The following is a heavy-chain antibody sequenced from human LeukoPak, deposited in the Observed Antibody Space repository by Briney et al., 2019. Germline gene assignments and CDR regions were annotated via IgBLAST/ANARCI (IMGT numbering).Heavy chain of an antibody. CDR2: ISYEGSNK. CDR3: AKDREWRIAAAGTLDY. Sequence: GGSLRLSCAASGFTFSSYGMHWVRQAPGKGLEWVEVISYEGSNKYYADSVKGRFTISRDHSKNTLYLQMNSLRAENTAVYYCAKDREWRIAAAGTLDYWGQGTLVTVSS. J-gene: IGHJ4*02. CDR1: GFTFSSYG. D-gene: IGHD6-13*01. V-gene: IGHV3-30*18.